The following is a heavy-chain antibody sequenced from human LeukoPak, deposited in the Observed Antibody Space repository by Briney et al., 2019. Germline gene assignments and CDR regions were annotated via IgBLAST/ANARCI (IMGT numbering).Heavy chain of an antibody. CDR2: IYPGDSNT. CDR1: GYSFTGYW. Sequence: GGSLKISCKGSGYSFTGYWMGWVRQMPRKGLEWMGIIYPGDSNTRYSPSFQGQVTIAADKSISTAHLQSSSLKASDTPMYYCARSYSSSFYYYYGMDVWGQGTTVTVSS. V-gene: IGHV5-51*01. J-gene: IGHJ6*02. D-gene: IGHD6-13*01. CDR3: ARSYSSSFYYYYGMDV.